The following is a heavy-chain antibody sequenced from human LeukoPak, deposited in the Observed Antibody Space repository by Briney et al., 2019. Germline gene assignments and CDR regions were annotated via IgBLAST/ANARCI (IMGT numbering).Heavy chain of an antibody. D-gene: IGHD1-7*01. CDR2: IIPIFGTA. J-gene: IGHJ4*02. CDR1: GGTFSSYA. CDR3: ARGPYNWNYELDYKLGY. V-gene: IGHV1-69*13. Sequence: SVKVSCKASGGTFSSYAISWVRQAPGQGLEWMGGIIPIFGTANYAQKFQGRVTITADESTSTAYMELSSLRSEDTAVYYCARGPYNWNYELDYKLGYWGQGTLVTVSS.